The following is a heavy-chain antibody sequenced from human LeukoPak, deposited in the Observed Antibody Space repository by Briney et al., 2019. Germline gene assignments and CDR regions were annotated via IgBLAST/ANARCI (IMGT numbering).Heavy chain of an antibody. J-gene: IGHJ4*02. CDR1: GGSISSYY. Sequence: PSETLSLTCAVSGGSISSYYWSWIRQPAGKGLEWIGRIYVTGSTNYNPSLKSRVTMSIDTSKKQFSLELRSVTAADTAVYYCATYGGNSPDYWGQGTLVTVSS. V-gene: IGHV4-4*07. CDR2: IYVTGST. D-gene: IGHD4-23*01. CDR3: ATYGGNSPDY.